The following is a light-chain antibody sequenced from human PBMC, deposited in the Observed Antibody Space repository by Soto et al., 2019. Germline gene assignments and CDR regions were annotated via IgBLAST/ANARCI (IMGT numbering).Light chain of an antibody. Sequence: DIVMTQSPDSLAVSLGERATINCKSSQSVLYSSNNKNYLTWYQQKPGQPPKLLIYWASTRESGVPDRFSGSGSGTDFTLTISSLQAEDVAVYYCQPYYNTPWTFGQGTKVEIK. V-gene: IGKV4-1*01. J-gene: IGKJ1*01. CDR1: QSVLYSSNNKNY. CDR2: WAS. CDR3: QPYYNTPWT.